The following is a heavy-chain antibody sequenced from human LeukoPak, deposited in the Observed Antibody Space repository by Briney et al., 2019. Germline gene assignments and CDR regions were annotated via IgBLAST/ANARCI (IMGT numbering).Heavy chain of an antibody. D-gene: IGHD3-22*01. CDR3: ARAPSEIGGYYPEYFRH. CDR1: GFTFSGYW. V-gene: IGHV3-74*01. J-gene: IGHJ1*01. CDR2: IKSDGST. Sequence: GGSLRLSCAASGFTFSGYWMHWVRQAPGKGLVWVSRIKSDGSTNYADSVKGRFTISRDNAKNTLSLQMNSLRAEDTGVYYCARAPSEIGGYYPEYFRHWGQGTLVTVSS.